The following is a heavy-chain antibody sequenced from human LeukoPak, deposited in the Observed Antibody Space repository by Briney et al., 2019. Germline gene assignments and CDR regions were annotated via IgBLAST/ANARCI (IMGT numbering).Heavy chain of an antibody. CDR1: GVSLRPSGMR. V-gene: IGHV2-70*04. J-gene: IGHJ6*02. CDR2: IDWDDDK. CDR3: ARTSRYYGMDV. Sequence: CGVPRVNPPQTRILTCTFSGVSLRPSGMRVSWIRQPPGKALECLARIDWDDDKYYSTSLKTRLNISKDTSKNQVVLTMTNMDPVDTATYYCARTSRYYGMDVWGQGTTVTVSS.